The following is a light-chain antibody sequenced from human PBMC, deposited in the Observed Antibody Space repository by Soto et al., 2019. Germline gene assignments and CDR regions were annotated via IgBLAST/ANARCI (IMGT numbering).Light chain of an antibody. CDR3: SSYTSSSRNV. J-gene: IGLJ1*01. V-gene: IGLV2-14*01. CDR2: EVS. Sequence: QSVLTQPASVSGSPGQSITISCTGTSSDVGGYNYVSWYQQHPGKAPKLMIYEVSNRPSGVSNRFSGSKSGNTASLTISGLQAEDEADYYCSSYTSSSRNVFGTRTKVTVL. CDR1: SSDVGGYNY.